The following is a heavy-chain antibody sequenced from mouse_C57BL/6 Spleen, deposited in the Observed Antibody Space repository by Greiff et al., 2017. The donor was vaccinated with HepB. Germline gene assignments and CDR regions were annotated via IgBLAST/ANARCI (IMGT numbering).Heavy chain of an antibody. Sequence: EVNVVESGGDLVKPGGSLKLSCAASGFTFSSYGMSWVRQTPDKRLEWVATISSGGSYTYYPDSVKGRFTISRDNAKNTLYLQMSSLKSEDTAMYYCARHEDYNYFDYWGQGTTLTVSS. CDR3: ARHEDYNYFDY. CDR1: GFTFSSYG. J-gene: IGHJ2*01. CDR2: ISSGGSYT. D-gene: IGHD2-13*01. V-gene: IGHV5-6*01.